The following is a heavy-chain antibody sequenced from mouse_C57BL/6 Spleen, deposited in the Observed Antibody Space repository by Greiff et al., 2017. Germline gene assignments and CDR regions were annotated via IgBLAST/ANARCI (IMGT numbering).Heavy chain of an antibody. CDR1: GYTFTSYW. V-gene: IGHV1-69*01. D-gene: IGHD1-1*01. J-gene: IGHJ2*01. CDR3: ARGGITTVVSDY. CDR2: IAPSDSYT. Sequence: QVQLQQPGAELVMPGASVKLSCKASGYTFTSYWMHWVKQRPGQGLEWIGEIAPSDSYTNYNQKFKGKSTLTVDKSSSTAYMQLSSLASADSAVYYCARGGITTVVSDYGGQGTTLTVSS.